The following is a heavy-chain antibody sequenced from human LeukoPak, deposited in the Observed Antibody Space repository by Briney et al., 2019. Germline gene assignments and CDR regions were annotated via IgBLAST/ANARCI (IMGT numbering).Heavy chain of an antibody. Sequence: PGGSLRLSCAASGFTFSSYGMHWVRQAPGNGLEWVAFIWYDGSNKYYADSVKGRFTISRDNSKNTLYLQMNSLRAEDTAVYYCAKADRGYFDYWGQGTLVTVSS. J-gene: IGHJ4*02. CDR3: AKADRGYFDY. CDR1: GFTFSSYG. CDR2: IWYDGSNK. V-gene: IGHV3-30*02. D-gene: IGHD3-22*01.